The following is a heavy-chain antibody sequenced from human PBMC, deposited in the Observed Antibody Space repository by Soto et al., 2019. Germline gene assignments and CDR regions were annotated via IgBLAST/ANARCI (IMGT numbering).Heavy chain of an antibody. Sequence: QVQLVQSGAEMKKPGASVKISCKASGYYFTGYYMHWVRQAPGQGLEWMGWINPNSGVTNYVQRFQGRVTMTRDTSISTAYLEVKRLTPDDTAVYYCATNLFSSTSRGSDFDPWGQGTLVIVSS. V-gene: IGHV1-2*02. D-gene: IGHD6-19*01. CDR1: GYYFTGYY. CDR2: INPNSGVT. J-gene: IGHJ5*02. CDR3: ATNLFSSTSRGSDFDP.